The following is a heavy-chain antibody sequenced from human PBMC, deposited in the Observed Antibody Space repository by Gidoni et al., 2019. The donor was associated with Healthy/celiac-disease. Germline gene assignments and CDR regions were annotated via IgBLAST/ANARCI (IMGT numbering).Heavy chain of an antibody. Sequence: QLQLQESGPGLVKPSETLSLPCTVSGGSISSSSYYWGWIRQPPGKGLEWIGSIYYSGSTYYNPSLKSRVTISVDTSKNQFSLKLSSVTAADTAVYYCARYSSGWYLFDYWGQGTLVTVSS. J-gene: IGHJ4*02. V-gene: IGHV4-39*07. CDR1: GGSISSSSYY. CDR2: IYYSGST. CDR3: ARYSSGWYLFDY. D-gene: IGHD6-19*01.